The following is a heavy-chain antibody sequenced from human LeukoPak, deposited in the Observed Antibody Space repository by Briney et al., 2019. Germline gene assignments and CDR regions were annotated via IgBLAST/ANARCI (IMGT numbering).Heavy chain of an antibody. CDR1: GYTFTDYY. V-gene: IGHV1-2*02. D-gene: IGHD3-22*01. CDR3: ARYYDSRGYYDY. CDR2: INPNSGGT. Sequence: ASVKVSCKTSGYTFTDYYMHWVRQAPRQGLEWMGWINPNSGGTNYAQKFQGRVTMTRDTSISTAYMDLSRLRSDDTAVYYCARYYDSRGYYDYWGQGTLVTVSS. J-gene: IGHJ4*02.